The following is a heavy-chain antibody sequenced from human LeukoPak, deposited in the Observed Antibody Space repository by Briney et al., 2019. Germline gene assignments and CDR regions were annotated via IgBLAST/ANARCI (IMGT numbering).Heavy chain of an antibody. Sequence: SETLSLTCTVSGGSISSDWYWGWVRQPPGNGLEWIGAIYRNGDTYYNPSLKSRVTISLDTSKSQFSLRLNSVTAADTAVYYCARAKRDYYDNSGYESYYYFMDVWGKGTTVTVSS. CDR3: ARAKRDYYDNSGYESYYYFMDV. D-gene: IGHD3-22*01. CDR2: IYRNGDT. CDR1: GGSISSDWY. V-gene: IGHV4-38-2*02. J-gene: IGHJ6*03.